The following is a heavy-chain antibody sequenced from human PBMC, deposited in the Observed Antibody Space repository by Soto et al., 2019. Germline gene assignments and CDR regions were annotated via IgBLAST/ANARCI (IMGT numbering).Heavy chain of an antibody. CDR3: ARGSNRGGYYEGVDY. Sequence: QLQLQESGSGLVKPSQTLSLTCAVSGGSISSGGYSWSWIRQAPGKGLEWIGYIYQSGSPYYNPGLTSRVTISVDRSSNQFSLKLSSVTAPDTAVYYCARGSNRGGYYEGVDYWSQGTLVTVSS. CDR2: IYQSGSP. V-gene: IGHV4-30-2*01. D-gene: IGHD3-22*01. J-gene: IGHJ4*02. CDR1: GGSISSGGYS.